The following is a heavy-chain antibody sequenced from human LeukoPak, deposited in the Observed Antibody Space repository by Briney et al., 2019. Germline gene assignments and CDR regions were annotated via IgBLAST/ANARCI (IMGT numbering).Heavy chain of an antibody. CDR1: GFTFSGSA. V-gene: IGHV3-73*01. CDR2: IRSKANSYAT. J-gene: IGHJ4*02. CDR3: TPHPLRALDY. Sequence: GGSLRLSCAASGFTFSGSAMHWVRQASGKGLEWVGRIRSKANSYATAYAASVKGRFTISRDDLKNTAYLQMNSLKTEDTAVYYCTPHPLRALDYWGQGTLVTVSS.